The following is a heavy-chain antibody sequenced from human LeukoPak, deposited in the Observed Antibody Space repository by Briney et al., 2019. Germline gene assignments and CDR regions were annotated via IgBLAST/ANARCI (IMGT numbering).Heavy chain of an antibody. D-gene: IGHD6-6*01. V-gene: IGHV3-30*19. CDR3: AREYSSSFYYYYGMDV. Sequence: PGRSLKLSCAAPGFTFSNYAIHWVRQAPGKGLEWVAVISYDGSNKYYADSVKGRFTISRDNSKSTLYLQMNSLRAEDTAVYYCAREYSSSFYYYYGMDVWGQGTTVTVSS. CDR2: ISYDGSNK. J-gene: IGHJ6*02. CDR1: GFTFSNYA.